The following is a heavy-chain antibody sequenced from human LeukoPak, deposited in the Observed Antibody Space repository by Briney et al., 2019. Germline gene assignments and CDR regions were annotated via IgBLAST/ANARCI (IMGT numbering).Heavy chain of an antibody. V-gene: IGHV1-46*01. CDR2: INPSGGST. D-gene: IGHD2-2*01. Sequence: ASVKVSCKASGYTFTNYYMHWVRQAPGQGLEWMGIINPSGGSTSYAQRFQGRVTMTRDTSTSTVYMELRSLRSDDTAVYYCARGCRSSSCYELWGQGTLVTVSS. CDR1: GYTFTNYY. J-gene: IGHJ4*02. CDR3: ARGCRSSSCYEL.